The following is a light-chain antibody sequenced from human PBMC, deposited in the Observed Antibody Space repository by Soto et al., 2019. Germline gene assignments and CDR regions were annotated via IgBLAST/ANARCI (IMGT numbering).Light chain of an antibody. CDR3: QQYFRPWT. V-gene: IGKV4-1*01. CDR2: LAS. CDR1: QSVLYSSNNKNY. J-gene: IGKJ1*01. Sequence: DIVMTQSPDSLAVSLGERATINCKSSQSVLYSSNNKNYLAWYQQKPGQPPKLLIYLASTRESGVPDRYSGRGSGTDFTLTISRLQAEDVAVYYCQQYFRPWTFGQGTKVEIK.